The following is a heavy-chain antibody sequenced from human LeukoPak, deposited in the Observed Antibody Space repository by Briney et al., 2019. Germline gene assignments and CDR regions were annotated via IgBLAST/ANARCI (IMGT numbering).Heavy chain of an antibody. V-gene: IGHV4-61*02. J-gene: IGHJ6*03. CDR2: IYTSGST. CDR3: AREVGYYDILTGYLEPYMDV. D-gene: IGHD3-9*01. Sequence: SETLSLTCTVSGGSISSGDYYWTWIRQPAGKGLEWIGRIYTSGSTNYNPSLKSRVTISVDTSKNQFSLKLSSVTAADTAVYYCAREVGYYDILTGYLEPYMDVWGKGTTVTVSS. CDR1: GGSISSGDYY.